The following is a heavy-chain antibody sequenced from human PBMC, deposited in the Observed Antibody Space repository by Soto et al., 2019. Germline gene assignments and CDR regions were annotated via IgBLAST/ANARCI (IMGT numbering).Heavy chain of an antibody. CDR2: IYYSGST. Sequence: SETLSLTCTVSGGSISSYYWSWIRQPPGKGLEWIGYIYYSGSTNYNPSLKSRVTISVDTSKNQFSLKLSSVTAADTAVYYCARTSPYGDYNYWGQGTLVTVSS. V-gene: IGHV4-59*01. CDR3: ARTSPYGDYNY. D-gene: IGHD4-17*01. J-gene: IGHJ4*02. CDR1: GGSISSYY.